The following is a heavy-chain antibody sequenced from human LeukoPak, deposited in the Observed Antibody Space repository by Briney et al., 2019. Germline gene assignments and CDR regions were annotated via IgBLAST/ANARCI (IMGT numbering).Heavy chain of an antibody. CDR1: GLTFGDYT. Sequence: GGSLRLSCAASGLTFGDYTMHWVRQAPGKGLEWVSLISRNGVVTKYADSVRGRFTISRDNAKNSLYLQMNSLRAEDTAVYYCARVLESEMATIGATDYWGQGTLVTVSS. D-gene: IGHD5-24*01. J-gene: IGHJ4*02. CDR2: ISRNGVVT. CDR3: ARVLESEMATIGATDY. V-gene: IGHV3-43*01.